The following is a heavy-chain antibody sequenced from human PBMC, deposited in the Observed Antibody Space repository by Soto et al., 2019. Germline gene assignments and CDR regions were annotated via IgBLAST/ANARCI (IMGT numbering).Heavy chain of an antibody. D-gene: IGHD3-22*01. CDR3: ASVEEGYYDSSGSYLGEYCQH. Sequence: ASVQVSCMTSGNPFSSYAICWVRLAPGQGLAWMGWLSIYNANTNYADKFQGRVTMTTDTSTSTAYMELRSLRSDDTAVYYCASVEEGYYDSSGSYLGEYCQH. CDR2: LSIYNANT. V-gene: IGHV1-18*01. J-gene: IGHJ1*01. CDR1: GNPFSSYA.